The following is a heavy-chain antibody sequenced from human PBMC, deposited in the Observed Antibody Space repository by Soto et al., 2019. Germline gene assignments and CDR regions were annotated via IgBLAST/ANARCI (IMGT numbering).Heavy chain of an antibody. CDR3: ARRKEHYYYYYMDV. Sequence: ASVKVSCKASGYTFTSYGISWVRQAPGQGLEWMGWISAYNGNTNYAQKLQGRVTMTTDTSTSTAYMELRSLRSDDTAVYYCARRKEHYYYYYMDVWGKATTVTVSS. CDR1: GYTFTSYG. CDR2: ISAYNGNT. J-gene: IGHJ6*03. D-gene: IGHD1-26*01. V-gene: IGHV1-18*01.